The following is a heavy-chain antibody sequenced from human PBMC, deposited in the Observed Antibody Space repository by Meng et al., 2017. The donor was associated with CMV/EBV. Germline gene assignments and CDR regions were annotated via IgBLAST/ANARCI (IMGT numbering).Heavy chain of an antibody. V-gene: IGHV3-21*01. CDR2: ISSSGTYI. CDR3: ARDVSPRSSAYFAIYYFYALDV. CDR1: GFTFNSYS. J-gene: IGHJ6*02. Sequence: ETLSLTCAASGFTFNSYSMNWVRQAPGKGLEWVSSISSSGTYIYYADSVKGRFTISRDNAQNSLYLQMNSLRAEDTAVYYCARDVSPRSSAYFAIYYFYALDVWGQGTTVTVSS. D-gene: IGHD2-21*01.